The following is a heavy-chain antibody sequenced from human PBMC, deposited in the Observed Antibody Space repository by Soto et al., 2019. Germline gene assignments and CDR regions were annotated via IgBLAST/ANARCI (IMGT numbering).Heavy chain of an antibody. Sequence: QVQLVQSGAEVKKPGASVKVSCKASGYTFTSYGISWVRQAPGQGREWMGWISAYYGNTNYAQKLEGRVTITTDTSTSTAYMELRSLSSDGTAVYYCARLRMTYYDFWSGYYGSYYFDYWGQGTLVTVSS. J-gene: IGHJ4*02. CDR3: ARLRMTYYDFWSGYYGSYYFDY. CDR1: GYTFTSYG. CDR2: ISAYYGNT. V-gene: IGHV1-18*01. D-gene: IGHD3-3*01.